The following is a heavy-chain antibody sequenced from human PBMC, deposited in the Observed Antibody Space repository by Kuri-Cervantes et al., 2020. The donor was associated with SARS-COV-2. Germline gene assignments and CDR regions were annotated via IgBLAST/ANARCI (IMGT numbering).Heavy chain of an antibody. CDR1: GFIFSSHS. J-gene: IGHJ4*02. CDR2: ISSSSSYI. CDR3: ARTDPQLPHLIY. D-gene: IGHD1-14*01. Sequence: GGSLRLSCAASGFIFSSHSMNWVRQAPGKGLEWVSSISSSSSYIYYADSVKGRFTISRDNAKNSLYLQMNSLRAEDTAVYYCARTDPQLPHLIYWGQGTLVTVSS. V-gene: IGHV3-21*01.